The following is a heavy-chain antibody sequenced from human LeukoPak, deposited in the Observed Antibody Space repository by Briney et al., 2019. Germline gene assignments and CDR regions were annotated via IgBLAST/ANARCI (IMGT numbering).Heavy chain of an antibody. V-gene: IGHV7-4-1*02. J-gene: IGHJ4*02. D-gene: IGHD4-17*01. CDR2: INTNTGNP. CDR3: ARSNNDGDYLGVGFDY. CDR1: GYTFSSYA. Sequence: ASVRVSCKASGYTFSSYAMNWVRQAPGQGLEWMGWINTNTGNPTYAQGFTGRFVFSLDTSVSTAYLQISSLQAEDTAVYYCARSNNDGDYLGVGFDYWGQGTLVTVSS.